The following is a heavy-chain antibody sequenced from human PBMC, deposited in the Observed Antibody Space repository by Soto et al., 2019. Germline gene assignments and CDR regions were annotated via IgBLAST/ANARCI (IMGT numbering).Heavy chain of an antibody. CDR2: INHSGST. V-gene: IGHV4-34*01. J-gene: IGHJ4*02. CDR3: ATGPFCSGYYTPFDY. D-gene: IGHD3-3*01. CDR1: GGSFSGYY. Sequence: SETLSLTCAVYGGSFSGYYWSWIRQPPGKGLEWIGEINHSGSTNYNPSLKSRVTISVDTSKNQFSLKLSSVTAADTAVYYCATGPFCSGYYTPFDYWGQGTLVTVSS.